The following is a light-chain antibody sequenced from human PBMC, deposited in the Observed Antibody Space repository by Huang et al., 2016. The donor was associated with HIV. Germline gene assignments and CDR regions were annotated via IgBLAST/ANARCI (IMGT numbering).Light chain of an antibody. CDR1: QNISSW. CDR2: EIS. J-gene: IGKJ1*01. CDR3: QYGET. Sequence: DIQMTQSPSTLSAFVGDRLTTTCRASQNISSWLAWYQQKPGKAPRLLIYEISSLESGVPSRFSGSGSGTEFTLTISSLQSDDIGTYYCQYGETFGQGSKVEVK. V-gene: IGKV1-5*03.